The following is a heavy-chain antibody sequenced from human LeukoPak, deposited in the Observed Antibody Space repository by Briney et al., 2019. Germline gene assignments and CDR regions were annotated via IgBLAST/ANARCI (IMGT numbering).Heavy chain of an antibody. V-gene: IGHV3-7*01. CDR3: ARHPHFDY. Sequence: PGGSLRLPCAASGFTFSNYWMSWVRQAPGKGLEWVANIKEDGSEKAYVNSVKGRFTISRDNTENSLYLQMSSLRAEDTAVYYCARHPHFDYWGQGTLVTVSS. CDR1: GFTFSNYW. J-gene: IGHJ4*02. CDR2: IKEDGSEK.